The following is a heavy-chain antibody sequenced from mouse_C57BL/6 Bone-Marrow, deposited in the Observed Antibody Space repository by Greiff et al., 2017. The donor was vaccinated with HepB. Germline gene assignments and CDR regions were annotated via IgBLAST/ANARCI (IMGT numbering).Heavy chain of an antibody. Sequence: VKQRPGQGLEWIGRIHPSDSDTNYNQKFKGKATLTVDKSSSTAYMQLSSLTSEDSAVYYCAMEIYYEGGRDYWGQGTTLTVSS. CDR3: AMEIYYEGGRDY. J-gene: IGHJ2*01. D-gene: IGHD1-1*01. V-gene: IGHV1-74*01. CDR2: IHPSDSDT.